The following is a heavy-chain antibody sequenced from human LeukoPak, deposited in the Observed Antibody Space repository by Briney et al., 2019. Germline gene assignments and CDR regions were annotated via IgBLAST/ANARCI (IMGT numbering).Heavy chain of an antibody. Sequence: PGGSLRLSCAASGFTFSSYWMHWVRQAPGKGLVWVSRINSDGSSTSYADSVKGRFTISRDNAKNTLYLQMNSLRAEDTAVYYCARVMGRGYCSGGSYYTVENGMDVWGQGTTVTVSS. CDR1: GFTFSSYW. CDR2: INSDGSST. V-gene: IGHV3-74*01. J-gene: IGHJ6*02. D-gene: IGHD2-15*01. CDR3: ARVMGRGYCSGGSYYTVENGMDV.